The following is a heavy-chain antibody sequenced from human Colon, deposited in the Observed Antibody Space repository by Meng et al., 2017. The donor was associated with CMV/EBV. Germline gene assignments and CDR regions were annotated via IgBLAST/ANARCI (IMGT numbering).Heavy chain of an antibody. CDR2: IRYDGSDA. CDR1: GFTFSHYG. Sequence: GESLKISCAASGFTFSHYGMHWVRQAPGKGLEWAAFIRYDGSDAWYADFVKGRFTISRDNFKNTLYLQMNSLSAEDTALYYCAREGDGNSDYFDYWGQGTLVTVSS. D-gene: IGHD1/OR15-1a*01. V-gene: IGHV3-30*02. J-gene: IGHJ4*02. CDR3: AREGDGNSDYFDY.